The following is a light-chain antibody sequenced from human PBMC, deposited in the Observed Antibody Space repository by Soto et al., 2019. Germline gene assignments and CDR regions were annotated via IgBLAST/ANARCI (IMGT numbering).Light chain of an antibody. CDR3: QQYFSFPYT. V-gene: IGKV1-5*01. CDR2: DAS. J-gene: IGKJ2*01. CDR1: QSVSRT. Sequence: DIQMTQSPSTLSASIGDRVTFTCRASQSVSRTLAWYQQKPGKAPNLLIYDASTLERGDPSRFSGSGSGTEFTLTSSSLQPDDFATYFCQQYFSFPYTFGQGTTLQ.